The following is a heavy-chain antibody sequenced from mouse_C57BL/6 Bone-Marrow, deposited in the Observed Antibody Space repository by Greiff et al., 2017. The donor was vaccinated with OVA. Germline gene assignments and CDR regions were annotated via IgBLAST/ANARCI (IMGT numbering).Heavy chain of an antibody. D-gene: IGHD1-1*01. J-gene: IGHJ3*01. V-gene: IGHV14-3*01. Sequence: VQLQQSVAELVRPGASVKLSCTASGFNIKNTYMHWVKQRPEQGLEWIGRIDPANGNTKYAPKFPGKATITADKSSNTAYLQLSSLTSEDTAIYYCVRLVYYGISTWFAYWGQGTLVTVSA. CDR2: IDPANGNT. CDR3: VRLVYYGISTWFAY. CDR1: GFNIKNTY.